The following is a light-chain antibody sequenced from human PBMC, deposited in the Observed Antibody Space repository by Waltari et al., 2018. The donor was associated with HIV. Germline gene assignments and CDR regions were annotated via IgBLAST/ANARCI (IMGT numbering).Light chain of an antibody. Sequence: QSVLTQPPSASGTPGQRITISCSGSSSNIGSNYVYWYQQLPGTAPNLLIYRNNQRPSGGPDRFSGSKSGTSASLAISGLRSEDEADYYCATWDDTLSGHVVFGGGTKLNVL. CDR1: SSNIGSNY. CDR3: ATWDDTLSGHVV. CDR2: RNN. J-gene: IGLJ2*01. V-gene: IGLV1-47*01.